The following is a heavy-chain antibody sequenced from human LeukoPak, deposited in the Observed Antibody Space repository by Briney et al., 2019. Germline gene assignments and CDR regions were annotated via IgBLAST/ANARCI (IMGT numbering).Heavy chain of an antibody. J-gene: IGHJ4*02. D-gene: IGHD3-3*01. CDR2: ISSSSSYI. Sequence: PGGSLRLSCAASGFTFSSYSMNWVRQAPGKGLEWVSSISSSSSYIYYADSVKGRFTISRDNAKNSLYLQMNSLRAEDTAVYYCARGGYDFWSGFHPKSYFDYRGQGTLVTVSS. V-gene: IGHV3-21*01. CDR1: GFTFSSYS. CDR3: ARGGYDFWSGFHPKSYFDY.